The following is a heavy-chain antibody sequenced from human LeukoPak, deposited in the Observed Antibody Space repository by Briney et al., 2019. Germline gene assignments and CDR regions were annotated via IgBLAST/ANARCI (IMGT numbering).Heavy chain of an antibody. CDR3: ARSYSSGPWYGIKY. D-gene: IGHD6-19*01. Sequence: SDTLSLTCTVSGGSISNYYWSWIRQPPGRGLEWIGYINYSGSTNYNPSLKNRVTISVDTSKNQFSLKVTSVTAADTAVYYCARSYSSGPWYGIKYWGQGTLVTVSS. J-gene: IGHJ4*02. V-gene: IGHV4-59*08. CDR2: INYSGST. CDR1: GGSISNYY.